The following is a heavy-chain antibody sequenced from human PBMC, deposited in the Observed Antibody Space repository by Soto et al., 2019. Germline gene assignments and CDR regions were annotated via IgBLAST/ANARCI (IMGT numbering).Heavy chain of an antibody. CDR1: GFTFSSYW. CDR3: ARVETCSSTSCYPVFDY. J-gene: IGHJ4*02. V-gene: IGHV3-74*03. D-gene: IGHD2-2*01. CDR2: INSDGSSA. Sequence: EVQLVESRGGVVQPGGSLRLSCAASGFTFSSYWMHWVRQAPGKGLVWVSRINSDGSSATYADSVKGRFTISRDNAKNTLYLQMSSLRAEDTAVYYCARVETCSSTSCYPVFDYWGQGTLVTVSS.